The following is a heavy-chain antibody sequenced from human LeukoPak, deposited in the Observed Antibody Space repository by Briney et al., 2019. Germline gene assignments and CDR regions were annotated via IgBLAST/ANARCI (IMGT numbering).Heavy chain of an antibody. CDR2: IYYSGTT. CDR1: GGSISSYY. D-gene: IGHD3-9*01. V-gene: IGHV4-59*08. Sequence: PSETLSLTCTVSGGSISSYYWSWIRQPPGKGLEWIGYIYYSGTTNYNPSLKSRVTILVDTSKNQFSLNLSSVTAADTAVYYCARHVWLQPFDYWGQGTLVTVSS. J-gene: IGHJ4*02. CDR3: ARHVWLQPFDY.